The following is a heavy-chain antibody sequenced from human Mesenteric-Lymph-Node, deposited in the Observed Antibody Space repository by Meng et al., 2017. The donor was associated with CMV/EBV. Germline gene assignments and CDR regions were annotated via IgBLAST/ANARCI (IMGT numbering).Heavy chain of an antibody. CDR2: IWYDGSNK. J-gene: IGHJ6*02. Sequence: GGSLRLSCAASGFTFSSYGMHWVRQAPGKGLEWVAVIWYDGSNKYYADSVKGRFTISRDNSKNTLYLQMNSLRAEDTAVYYCAKQRAGFDPWGQGTTVTVSS. CDR3: AKQRAGFDP. D-gene: IGHD3-10*01. CDR1: GFTFSSYG. V-gene: IGHV3-33*06.